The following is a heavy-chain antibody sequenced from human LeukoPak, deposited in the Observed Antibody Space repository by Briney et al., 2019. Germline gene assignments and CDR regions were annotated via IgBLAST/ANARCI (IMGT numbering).Heavy chain of an antibody. J-gene: IGHJ6*02. CDR3: ARTGYSSSKSSYYYYGMDV. CDR2: INPSGGST. CDR1: GYTFTSYY. D-gene: IGHD6-13*01. V-gene: IGHV1-46*01. Sequence: ASVKVSCKASGYTFTSYYMHWVRQAPGQGLEWMGIINPSGGSTSYAQKFQGRVTMTRDTSTSTVYMELSRLRSDDTAVYYCARTGYSSSKSSYYYYGMDVWGQGTTVTVSS.